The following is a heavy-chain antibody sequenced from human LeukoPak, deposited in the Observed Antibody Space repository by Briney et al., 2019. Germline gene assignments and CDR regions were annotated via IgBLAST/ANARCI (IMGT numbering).Heavy chain of an antibody. Sequence: GGSLRLSCAASGFTFSSYWMHWVRQVPGKGLEWVSAISGSGGSTYYADSVKGRFTISRDNSKNTVYLQMNSLRAEDTAVYYCAKTDCTSSSCYTIDSWGQGTLVTVSS. J-gene: IGHJ4*02. V-gene: IGHV3-23*01. CDR3: AKTDCTSSSCYTIDS. CDR1: GFTFSSYW. D-gene: IGHD2-2*02. CDR2: ISGSGGST.